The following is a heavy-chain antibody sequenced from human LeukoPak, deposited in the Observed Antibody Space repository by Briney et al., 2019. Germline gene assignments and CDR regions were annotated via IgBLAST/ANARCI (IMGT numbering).Heavy chain of an antibody. D-gene: IGHD3-9*01. Sequence: GGSLRLSCAASGFTFSSYSMNWVRQAPGKGLEWVSYISSSSSTIYYADSVKGRFTISRDNAKNSLYLQMNSLRAEDTAVYYCARGAILTGYLFDYWGQGTLVTVSS. V-gene: IGHV3-48*01. CDR3: ARGAILTGYLFDY. J-gene: IGHJ4*02. CDR2: ISSSSSTI. CDR1: GFTFSSYS.